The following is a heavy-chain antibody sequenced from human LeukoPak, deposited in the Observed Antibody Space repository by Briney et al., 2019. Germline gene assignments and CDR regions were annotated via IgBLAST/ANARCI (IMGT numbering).Heavy chain of an antibody. CDR2: ISVSGGTT. V-gene: IGHV3-23*01. CDR3: ATTTSSGWFDF. J-gene: IGHJ4*02. D-gene: IGHD6-19*01. Sequence: PGGSLRLSCAASGFTFSTYAMSWVRQVPGKGLEWVSTISVSGGTTYYADSVRGRFIISRDNSKNTLDLQIISLRAEDTAVYYCATTTSSGWFDFWGQGTRVTVSS. CDR1: GFTFSTYA.